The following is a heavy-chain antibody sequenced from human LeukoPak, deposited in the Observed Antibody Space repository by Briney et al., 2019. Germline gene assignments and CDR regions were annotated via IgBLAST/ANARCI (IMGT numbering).Heavy chain of an antibody. CDR3: ARDPRITIFGVASERVDV. CDR1: GYTFTSYG. J-gene: IGHJ6*02. D-gene: IGHD3-3*01. V-gene: IGHV1-18*01. CDR2: ISAYNGNT. Sequence: ASVKVSCKASGYTFTSYGISWVRQAPGQGLEWMGWISAYNGNTNYAQKLQGRVTMTTDTSTSTAYMELRSLRSDDTAVYYCARDPRITIFGVASERVDVWGQGTTVTVSS.